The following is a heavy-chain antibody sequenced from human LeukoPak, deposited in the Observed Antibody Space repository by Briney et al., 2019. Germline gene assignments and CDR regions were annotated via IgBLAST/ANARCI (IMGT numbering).Heavy chain of an antibody. CDR2: IYYSGST. CDR3: ARHPGYSSGWIDY. V-gene: IGHV4-59*08. CDR1: SFCINAFS. D-gene: IGHD6-19*01. J-gene: IGHJ4*02. Sequence: SETLSCEASGASFCINAFSWGRKPPPQGHEWEWSGYIYYSGSTNYNPSLKSRVTISVDTSKNQFSLKLSSVTAADTAVYYCARHPGYSSGWIDYWGQGTLVTVSS.